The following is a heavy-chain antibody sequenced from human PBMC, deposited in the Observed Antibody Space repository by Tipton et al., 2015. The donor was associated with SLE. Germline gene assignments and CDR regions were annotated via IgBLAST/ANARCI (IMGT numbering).Heavy chain of an antibody. D-gene: IGHD3-10*02. CDR1: GGSISSHY. Sequence: TLSLTCTVSGGSISSHYWSWIRQPPGKGLEWIGYIYYSGSTNYNPSLKSRVTISVDTSKNQFSLKLRPVTAADTAVYYCAREGTMSLDYWGQGTLVTVSS. J-gene: IGHJ4*02. CDR2: IYYSGST. V-gene: IGHV4-59*11. CDR3: AREGTMSLDY.